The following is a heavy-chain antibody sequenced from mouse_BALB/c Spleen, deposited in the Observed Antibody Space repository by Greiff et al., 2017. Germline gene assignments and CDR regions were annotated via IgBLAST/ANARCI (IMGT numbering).Heavy chain of an antibody. V-gene: IGHV1-14*01. CDR2: INPYNDGT. Sequence: VQLQQSGPELVKPGASVKMSCKASGYTFTSYVMHWVKQKPGQGLEWIGYINPYNDGTKYNEKFKGKATLTSDKSSSTAYMELSSLTSEDSAVYYCARSYSNYWFAYWGQGTLVTVSA. D-gene: IGHD2-5*01. J-gene: IGHJ3*01. CDR3: ARSYSNYWFAY. CDR1: GYTFTSYV.